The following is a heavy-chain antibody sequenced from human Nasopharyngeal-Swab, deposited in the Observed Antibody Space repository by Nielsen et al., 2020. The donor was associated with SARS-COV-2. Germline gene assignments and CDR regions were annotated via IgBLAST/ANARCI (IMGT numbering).Heavy chain of an antibody. CDR3: ARDGYSYDDAFDI. D-gene: IGHD5-18*01. Sequence: GGSLRLSCAASGFTFSSYSMNWVRQAPGKGLEWVSSVSSTSSYIYYADSVKGRFTISRDNSNNTLYLQMNSLRPDDTAVYYCARDGYSYDDAFDIWGQGTLVTVSS. J-gene: IGHJ3*02. CDR1: GFTFSSYS. V-gene: IGHV3-21*01. CDR2: VSSTSSYI.